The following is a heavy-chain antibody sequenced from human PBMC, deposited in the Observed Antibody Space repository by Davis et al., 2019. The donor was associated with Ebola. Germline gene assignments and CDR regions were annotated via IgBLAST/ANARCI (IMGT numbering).Heavy chain of an antibody. CDR3: ARRRSYFDY. CDR2: IYYSGST. J-gene: IGHJ4*02. CDR1: GGSISSYY. V-gene: IGHV4-59*01. Sequence: MPSETLSLTCTVSGGSISSYYWSWIRQPPGKGLEWIGYIYYSGSTNYNPPLKSRVTISVDTSKNQFSLKLSSVTAADTAVYYCARRRSYFDYWGQGTLVTVSS.